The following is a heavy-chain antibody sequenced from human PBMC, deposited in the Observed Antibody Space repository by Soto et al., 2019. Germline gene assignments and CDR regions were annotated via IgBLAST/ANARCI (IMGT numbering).Heavy chain of an antibody. CDR3: ARAGSSGWYVFGY. CDR2: IYHSGST. J-gene: IGHJ4*02. D-gene: IGHD6-19*01. CDR1: GYSISSGYC. V-gene: IGHV4-38-2*01. Sequence: PSETLSLTCAVSGYSISSGYCWGWIRQPPGKGLEWIGSIYHSGSTYYNPSLKSRVTISVDTSKNQFSLKLSSVTAADTAVYYCARAGSSGWYVFGYWGQGTLVTVSS.